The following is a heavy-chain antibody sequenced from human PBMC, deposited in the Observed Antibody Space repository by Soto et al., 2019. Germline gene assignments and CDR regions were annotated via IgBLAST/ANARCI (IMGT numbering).Heavy chain of an antibody. Sequence: GGSLRLSCAASGFTFSTSLMSWVRQAPGKGLEWLANIKPDGSDIDYVDSVRGRFTVSRDNAKNSLYLQMNSLRAEDTAVYYCARSSGSYPHWGQGTLVTVSS. CDR3: ARSSGSYPH. D-gene: IGHD3-10*01. V-gene: IGHV3-7*01. CDR2: IKPDGSDI. J-gene: IGHJ4*02. CDR1: GFTFSTSL.